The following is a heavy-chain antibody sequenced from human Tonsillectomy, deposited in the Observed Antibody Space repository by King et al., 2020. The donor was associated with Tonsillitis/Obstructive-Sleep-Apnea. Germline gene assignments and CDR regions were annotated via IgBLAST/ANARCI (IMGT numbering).Heavy chain of an antibody. V-gene: IGHV3-15*01. D-gene: IGHD4-17*01. CDR2: IKSISDGGTA. CDR3: SASTVSGAFDI. CDR1: GFTLSNAW. J-gene: IGHJ3*02. Sequence: VQLVESGGGLVKPGGSLRLSCAASGFTLSNAWMSWVRQAPGRGVEWVGRIKSISDGGTADYTAPVKGRLTIPRDDSKNTLYLQMNSLKTEDAALYYCSASTVSGAFDIWGQGTVVTVSS.